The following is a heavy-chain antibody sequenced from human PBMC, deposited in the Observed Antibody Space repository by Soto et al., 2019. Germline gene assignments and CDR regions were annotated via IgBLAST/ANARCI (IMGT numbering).Heavy chain of an antibody. D-gene: IGHD4-17*01. CDR1: GDSITRGDYY. CDR2: IYKSETT. Sequence: PSETLSLTCTVSGDSITRGDYYWTWIRHSPAKGLEWIGNIYKSETTSYNPALRGRVTISVDTSKNQLSLRLNSLTAADTAVYYCARETYGDYVGYFDPWGQGIQVTVSS. V-gene: IGHV4-30-4*08. J-gene: IGHJ5*02. CDR3: ARETYGDYVGYFDP.